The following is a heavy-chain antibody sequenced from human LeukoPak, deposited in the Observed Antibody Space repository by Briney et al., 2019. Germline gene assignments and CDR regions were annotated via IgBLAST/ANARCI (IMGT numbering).Heavy chain of an antibody. CDR1: GLTVIAQY. CDR2: LYSGDKT. CDR3: ARALASGYYSYFDD. D-gene: IGHD3-3*01. V-gene: IGHV3-53*01. J-gene: IGHJ4*02. Sequence: GGSLRLSCKVSGLTVIAQYMTWVRQAPGRGLESVALLYSGDKTYYPGSVRDRFIISRDPSKNSVYLQMNNVRVEDTAVYYCARALASGYYSYFDDWGPGTLVTVSS.